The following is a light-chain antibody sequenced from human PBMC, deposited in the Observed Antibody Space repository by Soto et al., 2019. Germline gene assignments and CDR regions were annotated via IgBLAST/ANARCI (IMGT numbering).Light chain of an antibody. J-gene: IGLJ1*01. CDR3: SSYTSSIPYV. Sequence: QSVLTQPASVSGSPGQSITISCTGTSSDVGGYNYVSWYQQHPGKAPKLMIYEVNNRPSGVSHRFSGSKSGNTASLTISGLQAEDEAGYYCSSYTSSIPYVFGSGTKVTVL. CDR2: EVN. V-gene: IGLV2-14*01. CDR1: SSDVGGYNY.